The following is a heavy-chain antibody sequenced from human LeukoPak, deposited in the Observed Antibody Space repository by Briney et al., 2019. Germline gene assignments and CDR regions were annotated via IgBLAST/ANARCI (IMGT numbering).Heavy chain of an antibody. CDR2: INSDGSWT. CDR3: VSFYEKY. V-gene: IGHV3-74*01. Sequence: PGGSLRPSCAASGNYWMHWVRQAPGKGLVWVSHINSDGSWTSYADSVKGRFTISKDNAKNTVYLQMNNLRAEDTAVYYCVSFYEKYWGRGTLVTVSS. CDR1: GNYW. J-gene: IGHJ4*02. D-gene: IGHD2/OR15-2a*01.